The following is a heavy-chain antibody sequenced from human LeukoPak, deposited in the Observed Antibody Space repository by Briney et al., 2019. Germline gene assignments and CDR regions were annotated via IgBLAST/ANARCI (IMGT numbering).Heavy chain of an antibody. V-gene: IGHV7-4-1*02. CDR3: ARVPVAGMIDY. CDR2: INTNTGNP. J-gene: IGHJ4*02. CDR1: GYTFTSYG. D-gene: IGHD6-19*01. Sequence: ASVKVSCKASGYTFTSYGISWVRQAPGQGLEWMGWINTNTGNPTYAQGFTGRFVFSLDTSVSTAYLQISSLKAEDTAVYYCARVPVAGMIDYWGQGTLVTVSS.